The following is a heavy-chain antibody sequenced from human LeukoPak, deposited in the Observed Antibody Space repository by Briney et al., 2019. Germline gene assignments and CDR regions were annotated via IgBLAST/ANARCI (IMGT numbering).Heavy chain of an antibody. CDR2: ISGSGGST. CDR1: GFTFSSYA. V-gene: IGHV3-23*01. J-gene: IGHJ4*02. Sequence: PGGSLRLSCAASGFTFSSYAMSWVRQAPGKGLEWVSAISGSGGSTYYADSVKGRFTISRDNSKNTLYLQMNSLRAEDTAVYFCAKALHFCGGGSCYFDSWGQGTLVSVSS. D-gene: IGHD2-21*01. CDR3: AKALHFCGGGSCYFDS.